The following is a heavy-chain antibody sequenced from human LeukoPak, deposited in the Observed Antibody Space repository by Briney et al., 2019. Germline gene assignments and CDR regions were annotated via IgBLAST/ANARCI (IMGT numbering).Heavy chain of an antibody. V-gene: IGHV4-34*01. J-gene: IGHJ4*02. CDR2: INHSGST. CDR3: ARGNQLLYKYYFDY. CDR1: GGSFSGYY. D-gene: IGHD2-2*01. Sequence: PSETLSLTCAVYGGSFSGYYWSWIRQPPGKGLEWIGEINHSGSTNYNPSLKSRVTMSVDTSMNQFSLKLSAVTAADTAVYYCARGNQLLYKYYFDYGGQGTLVTVSS.